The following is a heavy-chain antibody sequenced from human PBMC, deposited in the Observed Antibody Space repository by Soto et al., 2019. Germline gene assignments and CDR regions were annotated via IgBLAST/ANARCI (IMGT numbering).Heavy chain of an antibody. CDR3: ARTPADYYYYGMDV. J-gene: IGHJ6*02. Sequence: GWSLRLSCAASGFTFSSYDMHWVRQATGKGLEWVSAIGTAGDTYYPGSVKGRFTISRENAKNSLYLQMNSLRAGDTAVYYCARTPADYYYYGMDVWGQGTTVTVSS. V-gene: IGHV3-13*01. CDR1: GFTFSSYD. CDR2: IGTAGDT.